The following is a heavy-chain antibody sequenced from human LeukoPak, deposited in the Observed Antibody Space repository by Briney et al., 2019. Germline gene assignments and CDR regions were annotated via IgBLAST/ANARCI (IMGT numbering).Heavy chain of an antibody. CDR1: GYSFTTYW. CDR3: ARLVGDGYNNFDY. CDR2: IYPGDSDT. V-gene: IGHV5-51*01. Sequence: GESLKISCKGFGYSFTTYWIGWVRQMPGKGLEWMGIIYPGDSDTRDSPSFRGQVTISADKSISTAFLQWSSLKASDTAMYYCARLVGDGYNNFDYWGQGTLVTVSS. J-gene: IGHJ4*02. D-gene: IGHD5-24*01.